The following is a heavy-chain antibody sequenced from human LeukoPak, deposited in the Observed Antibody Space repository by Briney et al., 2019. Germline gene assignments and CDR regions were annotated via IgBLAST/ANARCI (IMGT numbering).Heavy chain of an antibody. CDR2: ISHSGST. J-gene: IGHJ4*02. Sequence: SETLSLTCAVSSGSINSGGYSWSWIRQPPGKGXXXXAYISHSGSTYYNSSLKTRVTISKDRSKNQFSLKLSSVTAADTAVYYCARLFDSSGYYHFDYWGQGILVTVSS. CDR3: ARLFDSSGYYHFDY. D-gene: IGHD3-22*01. CDR1: SGSINSGGYS. V-gene: IGHV4-30-2*01.